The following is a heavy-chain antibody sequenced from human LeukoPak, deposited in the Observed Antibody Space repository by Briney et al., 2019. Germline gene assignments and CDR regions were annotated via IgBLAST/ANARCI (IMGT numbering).Heavy chain of an antibody. CDR1: GFTFSSYA. V-gene: IGHV3-30-3*01. CDR3: VRGSSGYYNVDY. CDR2: ISYDGSNQ. D-gene: IGHD3-22*01. Sequence: GGSLRLSCEASGFTFSSYAMHWVRQAPGKGLEWVAVISYDGSNQYYADSVKGRFTISSDTAKNTLYLQMNSLRVDDTAVYYCVRGSSGYYNVDYWGQGTLVTVSS. J-gene: IGHJ4*02.